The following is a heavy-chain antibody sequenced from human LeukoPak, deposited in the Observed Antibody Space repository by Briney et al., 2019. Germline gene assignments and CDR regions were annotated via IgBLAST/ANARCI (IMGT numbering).Heavy chain of an antibody. J-gene: IGHJ6*03. CDR3: ARGSGYCSGGSCAHRDYYMDV. CDR1: GFTFDDYG. D-gene: IGHD2-15*01. CDR2: INWSGGST. V-gene: IGHV3-20*04. Sequence: GGSPRLSCAASGFTFDDYGMSWGRQAPGEGLEWVSGINWSGGSTGSADSVKGRFTTSRDNAKNSLYLQMNSLRAEDTALYYCARGSGYCSGGSCAHRDYYMDVWGKGTTVTVSS.